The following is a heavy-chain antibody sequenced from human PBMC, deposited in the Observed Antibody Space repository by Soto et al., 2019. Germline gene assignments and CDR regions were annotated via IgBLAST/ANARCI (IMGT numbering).Heavy chain of an antibody. D-gene: IGHD6-13*01. CDR3: ARVLGYSSSWWRHSAFDI. CDR1: GGSISSYA. CDR2: ITPNFGTP. J-gene: IGHJ3*02. Sequence: QVQLVQSGAEMKKPGSSVKVSCKASGGSISSYAFSWVRQAPGQGLEWMGGITPNFGTPYHAQKYQGRLLITADGSTSTVYMELTSLRSEDTAVYYCARVLGYSSSWWRHSAFDIWGQGTMVTVSS. V-gene: IGHV1-69*01.